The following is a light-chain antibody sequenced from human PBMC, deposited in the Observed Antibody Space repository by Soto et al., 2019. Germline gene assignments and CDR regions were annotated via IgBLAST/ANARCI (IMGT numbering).Light chain of an antibody. CDR2: GNN. CDR3: QSYDGRLSGRDVV. V-gene: IGLV1-40*01. CDR1: SSNIGAGFS. Sequence: QAVVTQPPSVSAAPGQRVTISCTGTSSNIGAGFSVHWYQQLPGAAPKLLIYGNNNRPAGVPDRFSGSKFDSSASLVITGLQAEDEADYYCQSYDGRLSGRDVVFGGGTKLTVL. J-gene: IGLJ2*01.